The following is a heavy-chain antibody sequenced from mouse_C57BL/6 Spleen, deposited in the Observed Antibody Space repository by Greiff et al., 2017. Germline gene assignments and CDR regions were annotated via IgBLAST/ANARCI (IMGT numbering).Heavy chain of an antibody. CDR3: AKKAEGDYYAMDY. V-gene: IGHV2-5*01. CDR1: GFSLTSYG. J-gene: IGHJ4*01. Sequence: VQLPQSGPGLVQPSQSLSITCPVSGFSLTSYGVHWVRQSPGKGLEWLGVIWRGGSTDYNAAFMSRLSITKDNSKSQVFFKMNSLQADDTAIYYCAKKAEGDYYAMDYWGQGTSVTVSS. CDR2: IWRGGST.